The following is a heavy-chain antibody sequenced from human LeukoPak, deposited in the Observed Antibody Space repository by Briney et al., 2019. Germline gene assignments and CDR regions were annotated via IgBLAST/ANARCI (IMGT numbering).Heavy chain of an antibody. D-gene: IGHD3-22*01. CDR1: GGSISSSSYY. V-gene: IGHV4-39*07. Sequence: SETLSLTCTVSGGSISSSSYYWGWIRQPPGKGLEWIGSIYYSGSTNYNPSLKSRVTISVDTSKNQFSLKLSSVTAADTAVYYCARDGSSGYFDYWGQGTLVTVSS. CDR2: IYYSGST. J-gene: IGHJ4*02. CDR3: ARDGSSGYFDY.